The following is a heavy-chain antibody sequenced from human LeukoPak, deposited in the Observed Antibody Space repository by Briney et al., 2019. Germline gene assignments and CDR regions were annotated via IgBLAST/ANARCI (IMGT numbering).Heavy chain of an antibody. CDR3: AKDRAPFGESPFDY. J-gene: IGHJ4*02. D-gene: IGHD3-10*01. Sequence: GGSLRLSCAASGFTFSSYGMHWVRQAPGKGLEWVAVISYDGSNKYYADSVKGRFTISRDNSKNTLYLRMNSLRAEDTAVYYCAKDRAPFGESPFDYWGQGTLVTVSS. CDR2: ISYDGSNK. CDR1: GFTFSSYG. V-gene: IGHV3-30*18.